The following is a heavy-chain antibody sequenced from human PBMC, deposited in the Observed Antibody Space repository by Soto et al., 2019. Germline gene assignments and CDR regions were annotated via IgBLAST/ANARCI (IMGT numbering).Heavy chain of an antibody. J-gene: IGHJ6*02. V-gene: IGHV1-8*01. D-gene: IGHD2-21*01. CDR1: GYSFTRHD. CDR2: INPSSGNT. Sequence: QVQLVQSGAEVKKPGASVKVSCKASGYSFTRHDINWVRQAPGPGLEWRGWINPSSGNTGYAPRFLGRHTITTDTATSTASMELSLRKSEDTVIYYCASEAILFSGAIVIYGMDVWGQGTTVTVPS. CDR3: ASEAILFSGAIVIYGMDV.